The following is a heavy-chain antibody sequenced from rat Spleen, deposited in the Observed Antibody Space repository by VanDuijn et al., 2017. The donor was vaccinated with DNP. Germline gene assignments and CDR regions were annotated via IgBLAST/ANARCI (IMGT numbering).Heavy chain of an antibody. D-gene: IGHD1-5*01. V-gene: IGHV5-27*01. CDR1: GFTFSDYY. CDR2: ISTSGGST. J-gene: IGHJ3*01. Sequence: EVQLVESGGGLVQPGRSLKLSCAASGFTFSDYYMAWVRQAPTKGLEWVASISTSGGSTYYRDSVKGRFTIFRDNAKSTLYLQMDSLRSEDTATYYCATGNIGTTWFAYWGQGTLVTVSS. CDR3: ATGNIGTTWFAY.